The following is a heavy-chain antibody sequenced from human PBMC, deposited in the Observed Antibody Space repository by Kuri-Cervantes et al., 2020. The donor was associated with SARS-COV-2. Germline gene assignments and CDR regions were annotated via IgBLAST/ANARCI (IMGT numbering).Heavy chain of an antibody. J-gene: IGHJ6*02. Sequence: ETLSLTCAASGFAFSDYTMNWVRQAPGKGLEWVSYIGNSGSAINYADSVEGRFTISRDNVKNSVYLQMRSLRAEDTAVYYCARERFDVWGQGTTVTVSS. V-gene: IGHV3-48*01. CDR1: GFAFSDYT. CDR2: IGNSGSAI. CDR3: ARERFDV.